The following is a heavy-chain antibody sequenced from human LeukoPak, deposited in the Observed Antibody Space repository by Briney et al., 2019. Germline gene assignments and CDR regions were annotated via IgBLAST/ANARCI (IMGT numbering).Heavy chain of an antibody. D-gene: IGHD5-18*01. CDR3: ARAGAYRYGGGDAFDI. V-gene: IGHV1-46*01. J-gene: IGHJ3*02. Sequence: ASVKVSCKASGYTFTSYYLHWLRQAPGQGLEWMGVINPSGTTGYAQKFQGRVTMTRDTSTSTAYLELSSLRSEDTAVYYCARAGAYRYGGGDAFDIWGQGTMVTVSS. CDR1: GYTFTSYY. CDR2: INPSGTT.